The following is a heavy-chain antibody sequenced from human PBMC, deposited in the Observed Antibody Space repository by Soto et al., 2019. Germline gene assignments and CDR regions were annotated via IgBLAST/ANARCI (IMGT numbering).Heavy chain of an antibody. D-gene: IGHD2-2*01. CDR1: GGSISSYY. CDR3: ARVIVVVPAATYFDY. J-gene: IGHJ4*02. V-gene: IGHV4-59*01. CDR2: IYYSGST. Sequence: SETLSLTCTVSGGSISSYYWSWIRQPPGKGLEWIGYIYYSGSTNYNPSLKSRVTISVDTSKNQFSLKLNSVTAADTAVYYCARVIVVVPAATYFDYWGQGNLVTVSS.